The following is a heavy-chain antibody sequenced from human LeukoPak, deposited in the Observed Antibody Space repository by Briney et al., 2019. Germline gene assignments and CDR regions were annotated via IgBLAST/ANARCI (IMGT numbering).Heavy chain of an antibody. V-gene: IGHV3-30-3*01. CDR3: ARVGYYASGPFSYFDY. Sequence: GGSLRLSCAASGFTFSGYAVHWVRQAPGKGLEWVAVISYDGSNEYYADSVKGRFTISRDNSKNTLYLQMNSLSVEDTAVYYCARVGYYASGPFSYFDYWGQGTLVTVSS. D-gene: IGHD3-10*01. CDR1: GFTFSGYA. J-gene: IGHJ4*02. CDR2: ISYDGSNE.